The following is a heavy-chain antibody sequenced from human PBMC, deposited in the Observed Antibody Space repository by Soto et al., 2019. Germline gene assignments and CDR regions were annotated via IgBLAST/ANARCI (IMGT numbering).Heavy chain of an antibody. Sequence: SETLSLTCTVSGCSISSSIYYWGWIRQPPGKGLEWIGSIYYSGSTYYNPSLKSRVTISVDTSKNQFSLKLSSVTAADTAVYYCARQGGIAAAGTGVWFDPWGQGTLVTVSS. CDR2: IYYSGST. CDR3: ARQGGIAAAGTGVWFDP. CDR1: GCSISSSIYY. D-gene: IGHD6-13*01. V-gene: IGHV4-39*01. J-gene: IGHJ5*02.